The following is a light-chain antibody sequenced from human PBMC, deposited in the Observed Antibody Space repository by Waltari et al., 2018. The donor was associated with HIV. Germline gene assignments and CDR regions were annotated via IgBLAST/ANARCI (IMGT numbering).Light chain of an antibody. CDR2: YDR. CDR3: QVWDSSSEHVV. CDR1: NIGSKS. J-gene: IGLJ2*01. Sequence: SYVLTQPPSVSVAPGTTARITCGGNNIGSKSVHWYQHKPGQAPVLVIYYDRERPSGIPYRFSGSDSGNTATLTINRVEAGDEADYYCQVWDSSSEHVVFGGGTKLTVL. V-gene: IGLV3-21*04.